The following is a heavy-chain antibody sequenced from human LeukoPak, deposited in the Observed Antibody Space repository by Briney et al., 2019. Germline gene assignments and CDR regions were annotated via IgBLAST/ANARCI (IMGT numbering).Heavy chain of an antibody. D-gene: IGHD3-3*01. CDR3: AKGSDYDFGSGYSYYYYMDV. CDR2: ISGSGGTT. V-gene: IGHV3-23*01. J-gene: IGHJ6*03. CDR1: GFTFTSYA. Sequence: GGSLRLSCAASGFTFTSYAMSWVRQAPGKGLEWVSGISGSGGTTYHADSVKGRFTISRDNSKNTLYLQMNSLRAEDTAVYYCAKGSDYDFGSGYSYYYYMDVWGKGTTVTVSS.